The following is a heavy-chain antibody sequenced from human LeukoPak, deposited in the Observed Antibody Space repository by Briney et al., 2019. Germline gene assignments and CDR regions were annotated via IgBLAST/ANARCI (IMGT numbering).Heavy chain of an antibody. V-gene: IGHV3-66*01. Sequence: GGSLRLSCAASGFTVSSNYMNWVRQAPGKGLEWVSVIYSRGRTNYADSVKDRFIISRDTSKNTLYLQMNSLRAEDTAVYYCASSKRTSSWYYGFEIWGQGTMVTVSS. CDR3: ASSKRTSSWYYGFEI. D-gene: IGHD6-13*01. J-gene: IGHJ3*02. CDR2: IYSRGRT. CDR1: GFTVSSNY.